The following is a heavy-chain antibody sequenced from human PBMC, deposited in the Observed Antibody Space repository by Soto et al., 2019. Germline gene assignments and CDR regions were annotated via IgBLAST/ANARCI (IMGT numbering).Heavy chain of an antibody. CDR1: GDTFTNHV. D-gene: IGHD5-12*01. Sequence: QVQFVQSGDEVKKPGSSLKVSCKASGDTFTNHVFNWVRQAPGQGLEWMGGIISLFGTPNYSRWFQGRVTSTADDSTATSYMEPSSLRSDDTAVYYCARDLGSGYDRGEYWGQGTLVTVSS. CDR2: IISLFGTP. CDR3: ARDLGSGYDRGEY. V-gene: IGHV1-69*12. J-gene: IGHJ4*02.